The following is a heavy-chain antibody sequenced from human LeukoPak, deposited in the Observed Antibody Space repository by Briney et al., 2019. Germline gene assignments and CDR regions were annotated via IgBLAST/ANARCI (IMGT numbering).Heavy chain of an antibody. V-gene: IGHV4-59*01. J-gene: IGHJ4*02. CDR3: ARQYGSGWYFDY. D-gene: IGHD6-19*01. CDR2: IYYSGST. Sequence: PSETLSLTCTVSGGSISSYYWSWIRQPPGKGLEWIGYIYYSGSTNYNPSLKSRVTISVDTPKNQFSLKLSSVTAADTAVYYCARQYGSGWYFDYWGQGTLVTVSS. CDR1: GGSISSYY.